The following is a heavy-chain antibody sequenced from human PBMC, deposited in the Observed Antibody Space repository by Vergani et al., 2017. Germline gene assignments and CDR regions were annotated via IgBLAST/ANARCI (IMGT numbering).Heavy chain of an antibody. CDR1: GGSISSGSYY. CDR3: ARDRAAFYYYGMDV. Sequence: QVQLQESGPGLVKPSQTLSLTCTVSGGSISSGSYYWSWIRQPAGKGLEWIGRIYTSGSPNYNPSLKSRVTIAVDTSKNQFSLKLSSVTAADTAVYYCARDRAAFYYYGMDVWGQGTTVTVSS. CDR2: IYTSGSP. D-gene: IGHD6-25*01. V-gene: IGHV4-61*02. J-gene: IGHJ6*02.